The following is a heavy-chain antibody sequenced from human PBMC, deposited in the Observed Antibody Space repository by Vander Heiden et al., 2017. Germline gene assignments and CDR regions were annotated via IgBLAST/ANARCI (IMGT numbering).Heavy chain of an antibody. V-gene: IGHV1-2*02. Sequence: QVQLVQSGAEVHKPGVSVKVSCKASGYTFTGYYMHGVRQAPEQGLEWMGWINPNSGGTNYAQKFQGRVTMTRDTSISTAYMELSRLRSDDTAVYYCARGQKVLLWFGEFRAYGMDVWGQGTTVTVSS. CDR2: INPNSGGT. CDR3: ARGQKVLLWFGEFRAYGMDV. J-gene: IGHJ6*02. D-gene: IGHD3-10*01. CDR1: GYTFTGYY.